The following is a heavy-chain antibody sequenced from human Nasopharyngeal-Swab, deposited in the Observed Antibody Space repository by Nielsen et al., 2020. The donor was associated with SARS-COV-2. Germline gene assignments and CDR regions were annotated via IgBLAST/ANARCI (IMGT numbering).Heavy chain of an antibody. CDR2: ISHDGSYK. Sequence: GESLKISCAVPAFIFSCCGMHWVRQAPGKGLEWVAIISHDGSYKAYADSVKGRFTISRDDSKSTLYLQMDSLRGEDTAVYYCARDAPAHYGAFYWGRGTLVTVSS. D-gene: IGHD4-17*01. CDR3: ARDAPAHYGAFY. CDR1: AFIFSCCG. J-gene: IGHJ4*02. V-gene: IGHV3-30*03.